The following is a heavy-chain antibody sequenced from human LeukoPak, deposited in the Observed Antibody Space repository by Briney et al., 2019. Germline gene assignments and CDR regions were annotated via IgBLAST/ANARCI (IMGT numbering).Heavy chain of an antibody. CDR3: ARSGRWSGYVSDPDNWFDL. J-gene: IGHJ5*02. Sequence: GRSLRLSCAASGFTFSSYAMHWVRQAPGKGLEWVAVISYDGSNKYYADSVKGRFTISRDNSKNTLYLQMNSLRAEDTAVYYCARSGRWSGYVSDPDNWFDLWGQGTLVTVSS. CDR2: ISYDGSNK. CDR1: GFTFSSYA. D-gene: IGHD3-3*01. V-gene: IGHV3-30-3*01.